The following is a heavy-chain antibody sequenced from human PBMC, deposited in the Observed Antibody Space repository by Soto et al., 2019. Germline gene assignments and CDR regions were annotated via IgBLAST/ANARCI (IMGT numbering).Heavy chain of an antibody. CDR1: GGTFSCFA. CDR3: ALDRRESSLWFDP. Sequence: QVHLVQSGAEVKKPGSSVRVSCKASGGTFSCFAISWLRQAPGQGPEWMGGITTSFGVTNYAQRFQGRVTIAADESTATTYMDLISRKSEDSAVYYCALDRRESSLWFDPWGQGTLVNVSS. J-gene: IGHJ5*02. CDR2: ITTSFGVT. D-gene: IGHD3-16*02. V-gene: IGHV1-69*12.